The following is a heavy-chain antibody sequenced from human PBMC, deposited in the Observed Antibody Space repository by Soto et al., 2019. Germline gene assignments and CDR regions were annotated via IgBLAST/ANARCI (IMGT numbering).Heavy chain of an antibody. V-gene: IGHV3-48*02. J-gene: IGHJ6*02. CDR3: ARDPETGYSSSWPFHSYYGMDV. CDR2: ISSSSSTI. D-gene: IGHD6-13*01. Sequence: GGSLRLSCAASGFTFSSYSMNWVRQAPGKGLEWVSYISSSSSTIYYADSVKGRFTISRDNAKNSLYLQMNSLRDEDTAVYYFARDPETGYSSSWPFHSYYGMDVWGQGTTVTVSS. CDR1: GFTFSSYS.